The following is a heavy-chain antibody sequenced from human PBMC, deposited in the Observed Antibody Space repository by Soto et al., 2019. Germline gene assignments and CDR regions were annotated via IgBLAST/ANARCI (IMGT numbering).Heavy chain of an antibody. CDR2: ISYDGSNK. V-gene: IGHV3-30-3*01. Sequence: GGSLRLSCAASGFTFSSYAMHWVRQAPGKGLEWVAVISYDGSNKYYADSVKGRFTISRDNSKNTLYLQMNSLRAEDTAVYYCARGIGHCSSTSCYGLAAAGTLDYWGQGTLVTV. CDR1: GFTFSSYA. J-gene: IGHJ4*02. D-gene: IGHD2-2*01. CDR3: ARGIGHCSSTSCYGLAAAGTLDY.